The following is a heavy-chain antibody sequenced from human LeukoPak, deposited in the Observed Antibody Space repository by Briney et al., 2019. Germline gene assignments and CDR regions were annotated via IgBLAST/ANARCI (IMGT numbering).Heavy chain of an antibody. V-gene: IGHV1-69*13. CDR2: IIPIFGTA. J-gene: IGHJ3*02. CDR3: ARPLNYDFWSGYYPDAFDI. Sequence: VASVKVSCKASGGTFSSYAISWVRQAPGQGLEWMGGIIPIFGTANYAQKFQGRVTITADESTSTAYMELSSLRSEDTAVYYCARPLNYDFWSGYYPDAFDIWGQGTMVTVSS. D-gene: IGHD3-3*01. CDR1: GGTFSSYA.